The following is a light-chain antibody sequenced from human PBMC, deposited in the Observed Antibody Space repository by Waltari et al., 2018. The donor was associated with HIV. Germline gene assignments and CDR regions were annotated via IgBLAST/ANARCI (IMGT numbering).Light chain of an antibody. J-gene: IGLJ3*02. CDR2: GTN. CDR3: CSYVGSSTWV. CDR1: SSNFGAGYD. Sequence: QSVLTQPPSVSGAPGQRVTISCTGSSSNFGAGYDVHWYQHLPGTAPKLLIYGTNNRPSGVSNRFSGSKSGNTASLTISGLQAEDEADYYCCSYVGSSTWVFGGGTKLTVL. V-gene: IGLV1-40*01.